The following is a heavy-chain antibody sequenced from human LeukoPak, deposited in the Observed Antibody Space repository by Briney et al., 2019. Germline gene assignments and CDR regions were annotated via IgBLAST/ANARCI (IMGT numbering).Heavy chain of an antibody. CDR2: IYSNGNT. CDR3: AVTLGWVVTSPFDY. J-gene: IGHJ4*02. D-gene: IGHD2-21*02. CDR1: GGSISNNYFY. Sequence: SETLSLTCTVSGGSISNNYFYWGWIRQPPGKGLEWIGNIYSNGNTYYNPSLESRVTISVDTAKNQFSLKLTSMTAADTAVYYCAVTLGWVVTSPFDYWGQGILVTVSS. V-gene: IGHV4-39*07.